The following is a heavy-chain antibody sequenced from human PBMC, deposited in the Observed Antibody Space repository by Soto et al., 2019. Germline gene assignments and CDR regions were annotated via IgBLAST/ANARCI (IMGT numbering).Heavy chain of an antibody. CDR1: GGSISSYY. J-gene: IGHJ4*02. Sequence: SETLSLTCTVSGGSISSYYWSWIRQPPGKGLEWIGYIYYSGSTNYNPSLKSRVTISVDTSKNQFSLKLSSVTAADTAVYYCAGIYYDILTGPESYDYWGQGTLVTVSS. CDR3: AGIYYDILTGPESYDY. CDR2: IYYSGST. D-gene: IGHD3-9*01. V-gene: IGHV4-59*08.